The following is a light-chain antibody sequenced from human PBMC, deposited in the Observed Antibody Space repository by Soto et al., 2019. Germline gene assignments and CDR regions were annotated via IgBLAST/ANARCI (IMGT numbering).Light chain of an antibody. J-gene: IGKJ5*01. Sequence: EIVLTQSPATLSLSPGERATLSCRASVNNYLAWCQHNPGQAPRLLIYAASKRATGVPARFSGSGSGTEFTLTISSLQSEDFAVYYCQQYNNWPPITFGQGTRLEIK. CDR2: AAS. CDR1: VNNY. CDR3: QQYNNWPPIT. V-gene: IGKV3D-15*01.